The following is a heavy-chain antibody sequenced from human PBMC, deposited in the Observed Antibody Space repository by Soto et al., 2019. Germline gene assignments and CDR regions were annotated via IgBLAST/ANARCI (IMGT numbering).Heavy chain of an antibody. Sequence: ASVKVSCKASGYSFDAHYIHWVRQAPGQGLEWMGWINPFSGTTKLAQKFQGRVSVTRDTSISTAYVETSSLRSDDTAIYYCARKGFFDYWGQGTLVTVSS. CDR3: ARKGFFDY. J-gene: IGHJ4*02. CDR1: GYSFDAHY. CDR2: INPFSGTT. V-gene: IGHV1-2*02.